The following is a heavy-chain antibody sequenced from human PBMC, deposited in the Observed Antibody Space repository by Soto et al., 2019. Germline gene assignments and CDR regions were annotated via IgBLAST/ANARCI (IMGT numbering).Heavy chain of an antibody. Sequence: SVKVSCKASGGTFSSYTISWVRQAPGQGLEWMGRIIPILGIANYAQKFQGRVTITADKSTSTAYMELSSLRSEDTAVYYCARGPHCSSTSCPAEDWFDPWGQGTLVTVSS. J-gene: IGHJ5*02. CDR2: IIPILGIA. V-gene: IGHV1-69*02. CDR1: GGTFSSYT. D-gene: IGHD2-2*01. CDR3: ARGPHCSSTSCPAEDWFDP.